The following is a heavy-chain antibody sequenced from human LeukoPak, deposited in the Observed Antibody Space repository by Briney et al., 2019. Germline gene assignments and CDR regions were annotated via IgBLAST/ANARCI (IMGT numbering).Heavy chain of an antibody. CDR2: ISGSGGST. Sequence: GGSLRLSCAASGFTFSSYAMSWVRQAPGKGLEWVSAISGSGGSTYYADSVKGRFTISRDNSKNTLYLQMNSLRAEDTAVYYCARDGYYYDSSGYWRAFDIWGQGTMVTVSS. D-gene: IGHD3-22*01. CDR3: ARDGYYYDSSGYWRAFDI. CDR1: GFTFSSYA. V-gene: IGHV3-23*01. J-gene: IGHJ3*02.